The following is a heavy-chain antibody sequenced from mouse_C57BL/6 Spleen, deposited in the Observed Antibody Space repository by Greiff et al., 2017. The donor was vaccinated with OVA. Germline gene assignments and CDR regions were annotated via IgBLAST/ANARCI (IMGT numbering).Heavy chain of an antibody. Sequence: QVQLQQPGAELVKPGASVKLSCKASGYTFTSYWMHWVKQRPGQGLEWIGMIHPNSGSTNYNEKFKSKATLPVDKSSSTAYMQLSSLTSEDSAVYYCARSADYYGSSYGNYWGQGTTLTVAS. CDR3: ARSADYYGSSYGNY. CDR2: IHPNSGST. V-gene: IGHV1-64*01. J-gene: IGHJ2*01. D-gene: IGHD1-1*01. CDR1: GYTFTSYW.